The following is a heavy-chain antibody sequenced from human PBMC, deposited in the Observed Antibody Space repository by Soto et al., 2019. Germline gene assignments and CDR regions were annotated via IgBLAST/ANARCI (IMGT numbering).Heavy chain of an antibody. D-gene: IGHD6-6*01. CDR2: ISGSGGST. V-gene: IGHV3-23*01. J-gene: IGHJ4*02. CDR1: GFTFSSYA. CDR3: AKGFIASRPNYFDY. Sequence: GGSLRLSCAASGFTFSSYAMSWVRQAPGKGLEWVSGISGSGGSTYYADSVRGRFTISRDDSKNTLYLQMNSLRADDTAVYFCAKGFIASRPNYFDYWGQGTLVTVSS.